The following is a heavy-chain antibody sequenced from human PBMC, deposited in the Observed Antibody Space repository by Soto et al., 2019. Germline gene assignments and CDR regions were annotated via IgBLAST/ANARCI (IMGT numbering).Heavy chain of an antibody. CDR3: SRPPAGSWCFYGMDV. J-gene: IGHJ6*02. CDR1: GFTFSGSG. CDR2: ISTKPNNYAT. D-gene: IGHD2-15*01. Sequence: VQLVESGGGLVQPGGSLKLSCAASGFTFSGSGIHWVRQAPGKGLEWVGRISTKPNNYATEYAASVKGRFTISRDDAENTAYLHMNSLTTEDTAVYYCSRPPAGSWCFYGMDVWGQGTTVTVSS. V-gene: IGHV3-73*02.